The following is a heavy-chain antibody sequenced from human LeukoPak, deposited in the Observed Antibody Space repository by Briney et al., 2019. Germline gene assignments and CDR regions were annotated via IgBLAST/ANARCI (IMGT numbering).Heavy chain of an antibody. Sequence: ASVKVSCKASGYTFTGYYMHWVRQAPGQGLEWMGWINPNSGGTNYAQKLQGRVTMTRDTSTTTAYMDLRSLRSDDTAVYYCARDGHRMYYYDTSAYRFDYWGQGTLVTVSS. J-gene: IGHJ4*02. D-gene: IGHD3-22*01. CDR2: INPNSGGT. CDR1: GYTFTGYY. CDR3: ARDGHRMYYYDTSAYRFDY. V-gene: IGHV1-2*02.